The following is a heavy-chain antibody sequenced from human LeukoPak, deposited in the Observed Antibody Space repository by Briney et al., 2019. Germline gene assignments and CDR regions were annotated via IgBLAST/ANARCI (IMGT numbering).Heavy chain of an antibody. CDR2: ISWNSGSI. V-gene: IGHV3-9*01. D-gene: IGHD2-15*01. Sequence: SGGSLRLSCAASGFTFDDYAMHWVRQAPGKGLEWVSGISWNSGSIGYADSVKGRFTISRDNAKNSLYLQMNSLRAEDTALYYCAIGRGRVEDFDYWGQGTLVTVSS. J-gene: IGHJ4*02. CDR3: AIGRGRVEDFDY. CDR1: GFTFDDYA.